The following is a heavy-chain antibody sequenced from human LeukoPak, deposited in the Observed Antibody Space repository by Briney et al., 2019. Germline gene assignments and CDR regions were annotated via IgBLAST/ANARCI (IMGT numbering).Heavy chain of an antibody. CDR3: ARGPHCSSTSCGVDV. J-gene: IGHJ6*04. CDR2: MNTNSGNT. Sequence: ASVKVSCKASGYTFTSYDINWVRQAPGQGGEWRGWMNTNSGNTRYAQKFQGRVTMTRNTSISTAYMELSSLRSEDTAVYYCARGPHCSSTSCGVDVWGKGTTVTVSS. V-gene: IGHV1-8*01. CDR1: GYTFTSYD. D-gene: IGHD2-2*01.